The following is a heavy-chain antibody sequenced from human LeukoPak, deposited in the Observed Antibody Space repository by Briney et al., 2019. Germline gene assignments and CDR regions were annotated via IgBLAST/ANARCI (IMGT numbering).Heavy chain of an antibody. Sequence: GASVKVSYKASGYTFTGYYMHWVRQAPGQGLEWMGWINPNSGGTNYAQKFQGWVTMTRDTSISTAYMELSRLRSDDTAVYYCARAYYYGSGSPYAFDIWGQGTMVTVSS. CDR1: GYTFTGYY. CDR2: INPNSGGT. CDR3: ARAYYYGSGSPYAFDI. D-gene: IGHD3-10*01. J-gene: IGHJ3*02. V-gene: IGHV1-2*04.